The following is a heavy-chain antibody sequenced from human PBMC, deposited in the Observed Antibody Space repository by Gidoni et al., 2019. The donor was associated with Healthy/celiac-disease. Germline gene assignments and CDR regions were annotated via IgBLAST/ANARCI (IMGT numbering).Heavy chain of an antibody. CDR3: AREGMGSSGWYFDY. CDR2: ISYDGSNK. D-gene: IGHD6-19*01. V-gene: IGHV3-30*04. Sequence: VQLVESGGGVVQPGRSLRLSCAASGVTVRSYAMHWIRQAPGKGLEWVAVISYDGSNKYYADSVKGRFTISRDNSKNTLYLQMNSLRAEDTAVYYCAREGMGSSGWYFDYWCQGTLVTVSS. J-gene: IGHJ4*02. CDR1: GVTVRSYA.